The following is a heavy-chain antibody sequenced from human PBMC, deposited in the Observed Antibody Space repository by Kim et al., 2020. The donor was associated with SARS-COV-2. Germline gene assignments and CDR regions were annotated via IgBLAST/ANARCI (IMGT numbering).Heavy chain of an antibody. Sequence: GGSLRLSCTTSGFTFTGYGMSWVRQAPGKGLEWVSCIDGSDGTTYYADSVKGRFSISRDDSKNSLYLQMSGLRADDTAVYYCPKGGWRWVSYYYG. CDR1: GFTFTGYG. D-gene: IGHD1-26*01. CDR2: IDGSDGTT. V-gene: IGHV3-23*01. J-gene: IGHJ6*01. CDR3: PKGGWRWVSYYYG.